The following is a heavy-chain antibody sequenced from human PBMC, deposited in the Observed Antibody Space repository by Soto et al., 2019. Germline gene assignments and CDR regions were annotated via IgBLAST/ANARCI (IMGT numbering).Heavy chain of an antibody. CDR1: GFSLSTSGMC. J-gene: IGHJ6*02. CDR3: ARERITTFGVVYYYGMDV. V-gene: IGHV2-70*01. D-gene: IGHD3-3*01. Sequence: SGPTLVNPTQTLTLTCTFSGFSLSTSGMCVSWIRQPPGKALEWLALIDWDDDKYYSTSLKTRLTISKDTSKNQVVLTMTNMDPVDTATYYCARERITTFGVVYYYGMDVWGQGTTVTVSS. CDR2: IDWDDDK.